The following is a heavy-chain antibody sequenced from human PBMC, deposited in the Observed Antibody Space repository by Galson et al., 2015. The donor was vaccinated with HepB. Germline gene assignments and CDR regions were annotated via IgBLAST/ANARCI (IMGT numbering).Heavy chain of an antibody. CDR3: ARVDGYSGYDYLIDY. Sequence: SVKVSCKASGYTFTGYYMHWVRQAPGQGLEWMGWINPNSGGTNYAQKFQGRVTMTRDTSISTAYMELSRLRSDDTAVYYCARVDGYSGYDYLIDYWGQGTLVTVSS. V-gene: IGHV1-2*02. J-gene: IGHJ4*02. CDR2: INPNSGGT. D-gene: IGHD5-12*01. CDR1: GYTFTGYY.